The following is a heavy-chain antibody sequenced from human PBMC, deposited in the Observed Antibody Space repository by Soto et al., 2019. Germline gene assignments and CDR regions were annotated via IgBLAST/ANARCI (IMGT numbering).Heavy chain of an antibody. V-gene: IGHV4-31*03. CDR2: IYYSGST. Sequence: SETLSLTCTVSGGSISSGGYYWSWIRQHPGKGLEWIGYIYYSGSTYYNPSLKSRVTISVDTSKNQFSLKLSSVTAADTAVYYCARGVPAAISIGAFDIWGQGTMVTVSS. D-gene: IGHD2-2*02. CDR3: ARGVPAAISIGAFDI. J-gene: IGHJ3*02. CDR1: GGSISSGGYY.